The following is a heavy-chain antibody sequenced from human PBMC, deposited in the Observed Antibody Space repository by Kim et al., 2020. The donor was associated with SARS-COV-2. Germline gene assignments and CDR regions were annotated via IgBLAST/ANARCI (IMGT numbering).Heavy chain of an antibody. CDR1: GFTFSSYG. CDR3: AKDGADPYYYDSSGYEEHR. J-gene: IGHJ4*02. Sequence: GGSLRLSCAASGFTFSSYGMHWVRQAPGKGLEWVAVISYDGSNKYYADSVKGRFTISRDNSKNTLYLQMNSLRAEDTAVYYCAKDGADPYYYDSSGYEEHRWGQGTLVTVSS. D-gene: IGHD3-22*01. CDR2: ISYDGSNK. V-gene: IGHV3-30*18.